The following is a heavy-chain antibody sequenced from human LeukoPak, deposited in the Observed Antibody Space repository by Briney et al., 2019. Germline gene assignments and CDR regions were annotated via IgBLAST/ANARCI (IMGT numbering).Heavy chain of an antibody. V-gene: IGHV3-7*05. J-gene: IGHJ4*02. D-gene: IGHD2-15*01. CDR1: GFTFSNFW. Sequence: PGGSLRLSCAASGFTFSNFWMGWVRQAPGKGLEWVANINQDGSQARYVDSVTGRFTISRDNAKSSLYLQMNSLRADDTAVFYCARVYCSGGSCYSYFDYWGQGTLVTVSS. CDR2: INQDGSQA. CDR3: ARVYCSGGSCYSYFDY.